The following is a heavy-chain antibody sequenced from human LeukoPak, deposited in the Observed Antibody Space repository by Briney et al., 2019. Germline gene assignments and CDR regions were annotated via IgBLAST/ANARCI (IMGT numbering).Heavy chain of an antibody. V-gene: IGHV3-20*01. J-gene: IGHJ6*02. Sequence: GGSLRLSCAASGFTFDDYGMSWVRQVPGKGLEWVSGINWNGGSTGYADSVKGRFTISRDNAKNSLYLQMNSLRAEDTALYHCARDPYSSITGTTHYYYGMDVWGQGTTVTVSS. CDR2: INWNGGST. CDR1: GFTFDDYG. D-gene: IGHD1-7*01. CDR3: ARDPYSSITGTTHYYYGMDV.